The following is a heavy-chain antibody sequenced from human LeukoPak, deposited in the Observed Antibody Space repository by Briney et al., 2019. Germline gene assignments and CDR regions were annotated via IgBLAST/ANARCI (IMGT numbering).Heavy chain of an antibody. D-gene: IGHD6-19*01. J-gene: IGHJ4*02. V-gene: IGHV3-33*06. CDR3: AKSSRYGTGWYGRIDY. Sequence: GGSLRLSCAASGFTFSSYGMHWVRQAPGKGLEWVAVIWYDGSNKYYADSVKGRFTISRDNSKNTLYLQMNSLRADDTAVCYCAKSSRYGTGWYGRIDYWGQGMLVTVSS. CDR1: GFTFSSYG. CDR2: IWYDGSNK.